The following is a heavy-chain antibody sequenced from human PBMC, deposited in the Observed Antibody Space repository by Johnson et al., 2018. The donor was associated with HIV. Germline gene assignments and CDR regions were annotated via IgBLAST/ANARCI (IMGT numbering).Heavy chain of an antibody. J-gene: IGHJ3*02. V-gene: IGHV3-7*01. CDR1: GFTFSSHW. D-gene: IGHD2-15*01. CDR3: AATEAFDI. CDR2: IKQDGSEK. Sequence: DVQLVESGGGLVQPGGSLRLSCAASGFTFSSHWMSWVRQAPGKGVEWVADIKQDGSEKSYVDSVKGRFTISRDNAKNSLYLQMNSLRADDTAVYYCAATEAFDIWGQGTMVTISS.